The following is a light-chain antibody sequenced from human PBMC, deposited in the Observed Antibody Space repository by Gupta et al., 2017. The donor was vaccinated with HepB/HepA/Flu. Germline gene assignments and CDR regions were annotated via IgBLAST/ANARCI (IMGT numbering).Light chain of an antibody. J-gene: IGLJ1*01. V-gene: IGLV3-1*01. CDR1: KLWDKY. Sequence: SYALSHPPSVTVAPGQTASITCSGDKLWDKYACWYQQKPGQSPVLVIYQNSKPPGGIPGCFSGSNGENTATLTTSGTHAMEDAYYYSQEWDSSTADVFGTGTKVTVL. CDR2: QNS. CDR3: QEWDSSTADV.